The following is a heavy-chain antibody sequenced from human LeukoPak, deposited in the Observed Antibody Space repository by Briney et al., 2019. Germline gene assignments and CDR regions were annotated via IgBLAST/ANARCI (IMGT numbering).Heavy chain of an antibody. J-gene: IGHJ3*02. V-gene: IGHV4-30-4*01. Sequence: PSQTLSLTCTVSGGSISSGDYYWSWIRQPPGKGLEWIGYIYYSGSTYYNPSLKSRVTISVDTSKNQFSLKLSSVTAADTAVYYCARARLYLHDAFDIWGQGTMVTVSS. CDR2: IYYSGST. CDR3: ARARLYLHDAFDI. CDR1: GGSISSGDYY.